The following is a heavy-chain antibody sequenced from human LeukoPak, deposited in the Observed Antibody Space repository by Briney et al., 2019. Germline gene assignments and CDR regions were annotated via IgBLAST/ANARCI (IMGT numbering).Heavy chain of an antibody. CDR1: GFTFSSYS. V-gene: IGHV3-48*01. D-gene: IGHD2-21*01. J-gene: IGHJ4*02. Sequence: GGSLRLSCAASGFTFSSYSMNWVRQAPGKGLEWVSYISSSSSIIYYADSVKGRFTISRDNAKNSLYLQMNSLRAEDTAVYYCARGPSVVIAPSGPFDYWGQGTLVTVSS. CDR2: ISSSSSII. CDR3: ARGPSVVIAPSGPFDY.